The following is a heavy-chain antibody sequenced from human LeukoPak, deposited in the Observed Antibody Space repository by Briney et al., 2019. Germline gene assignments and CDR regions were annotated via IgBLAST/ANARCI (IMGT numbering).Heavy chain of an antibody. Sequence: GASVKVSCKAPGYIFTNYGISWVRQAPGQGLEWMGWISAYNGNTKYAQKFQGRVTVTTDIPTTTAYMELRSLRSDDTAIYYCVRDKCSGITCYSLDPWGQGTLVTVSS. V-gene: IGHV1-18*01. J-gene: IGHJ5*02. D-gene: IGHD2-15*01. CDR3: VRDKCSGITCYSLDP. CDR2: ISAYNGNT. CDR1: GYIFTNYG.